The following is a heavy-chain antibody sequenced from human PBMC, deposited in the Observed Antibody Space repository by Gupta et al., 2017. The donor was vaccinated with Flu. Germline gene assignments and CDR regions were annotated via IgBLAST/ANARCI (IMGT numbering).Heavy chain of an antibody. CDR2: IKSKTDGGTT. D-gene: IGHD6-13*01. V-gene: IGHV3-15*01. Sequence: VRKAPGKGLECVGRIKSKTDGGTTDYAAPVKGRFTISRDDSKNTLYLQMNSLKTEDTAVYYCNTDGPSSSCYNHPISEDDYWGQGTLVTVSS. J-gene: IGHJ4*02. CDR3: NTDGPSSSCYNHPISEDDY.